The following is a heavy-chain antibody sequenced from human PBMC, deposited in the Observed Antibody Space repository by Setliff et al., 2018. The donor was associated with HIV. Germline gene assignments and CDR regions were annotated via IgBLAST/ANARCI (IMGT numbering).Heavy chain of an antibody. J-gene: IGHJ4*02. CDR2: IYTSGST. D-gene: IGHD1-26*01. CDR3: ARRMSSGSYYDY. V-gene: IGHV4-4*08. CDR1: GGSMSGYY. Sequence: SETLSLTCTVSGGSMSGYYWSWIRQPPGKGLEWIGYIYTSGSTNYNPSLKSRVTISVDTSKNQFSLKLRAVTAADTAVYYCARRMSSGSYYDYWGQGTLVTVSS.